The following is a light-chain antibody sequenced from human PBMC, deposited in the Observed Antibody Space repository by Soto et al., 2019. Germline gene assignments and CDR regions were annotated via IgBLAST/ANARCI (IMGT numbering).Light chain of an antibody. CDR1: QSVGSN. J-gene: IGKJ4*01. CDR3: QQYNNWVT. Sequence: EIVMTQSPDTLSVSPGEGATLSCRASQSVGSNLAWYQQKPGHAPRLLIYGASTRATGIPARFSGSGSGTEFTLTISSLQSEAVAVYYCQQYNNWVTFGGGTKVEIK. CDR2: GAS. V-gene: IGKV3D-15*01.